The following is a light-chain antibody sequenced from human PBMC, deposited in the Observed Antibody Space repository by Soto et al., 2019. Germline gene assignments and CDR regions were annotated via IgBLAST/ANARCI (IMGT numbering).Light chain of an antibody. CDR1: QTISNTF. V-gene: IGKV3-20*01. CDR3: QQYGSSPPIT. J-gene: IGKJ5*01. CDR2: GAS. Sequence: EIVLTQSPGTLSLSPGERATLSCRASQTISNTFLAWYQQRPGQAPXLXXYGASGRAAGIPDRFSGSVSGTDFTLSISRLEPEDFAVYYGQQYGSSPPITFGQGTRLEIK.